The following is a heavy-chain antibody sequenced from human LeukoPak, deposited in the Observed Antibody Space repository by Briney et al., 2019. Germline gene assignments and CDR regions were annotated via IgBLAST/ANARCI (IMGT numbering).Heavy chain of an antibody. Sequence: ASVTVSCKASGYTFTSYDINWVRQAPGQGLEWMGWISAYNGNTNYAQKLQGRVTMTTDTSTSTAYMELRSLRSDDTAVYYCARDRIYDFWSGFLNNWFDPWGQGTLVTVSS. CDR3: ARDRIYDFWSGFLNNWFDP. CDR1: GYTFTSYD. CDR2: ISAYNGNT. D-gene: IGHD3-3*01. J-gene: IGHJ5*02. V-gene: IGHV1-18*01.